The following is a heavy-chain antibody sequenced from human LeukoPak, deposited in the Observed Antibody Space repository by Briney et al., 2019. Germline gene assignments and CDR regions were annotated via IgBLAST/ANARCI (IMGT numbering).Heavy chain of an antibody. Sequence: GESLKISCQGSDSTFTSSWIGWVRQLPGKGLEWMGSVFPGDSDTRYLPSFEGQVTISADKAINTAYLQWSSLKASDTAMYYCARHRGAKDGSDIWGQGTMVTVAS. CDR2: VFPGDSDT. J-gene: IGHJ3*02. D-gene: IGHD1-26*01. CDR1: DSTFTSSW. V-gene: IGHV5-51*01. CDR3: ARHRGAKDGSDI.